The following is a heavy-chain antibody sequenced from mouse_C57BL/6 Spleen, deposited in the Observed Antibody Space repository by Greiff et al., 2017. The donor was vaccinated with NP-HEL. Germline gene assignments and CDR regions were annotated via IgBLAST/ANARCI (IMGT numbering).Heavy chain of an antibody. CDR1: GYTFTSYW. D-gene: IGHD1-1*01. J-gene: IGHJ4*01. Sequence: QVQLQQSGAELVMPGASVKLSCKASGYTFTSYWMHWVKQRPGQGLEWIGEIDPSDSYTNYNQKFKGKSTLTVDKSSSTAYMQLSSLTSEDSAVYYCARGGGSSHYYAMDYWGQGTSVTVSS. CDR2: IDPSDSYT. CDR3: ARGGGSSHYYAMDY. V-gene: IGHV1-69*01.